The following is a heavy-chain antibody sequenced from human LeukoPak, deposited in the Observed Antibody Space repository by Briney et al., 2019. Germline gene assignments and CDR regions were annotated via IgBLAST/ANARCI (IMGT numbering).Heavy chain of an antibody. Sequence: SETLSLTCTVSGGSISSSSYYWGWIRQPPGKGLEWIGSIYYSGSTYYNPSLKSRVTISVDTSKNQFSLKLSSVTAADTAVYYCARIPWFGELLSGWFDPWGQGTLVTVSS. V-gene: IGHV4-39*01. D-gene: IGHD3-10*01. CDR2: IYYSGST. CDR3: ARIPWFGELLSGWFDP. CDR1: GGSISSSSYY. J-gene: IGHJ5*02.